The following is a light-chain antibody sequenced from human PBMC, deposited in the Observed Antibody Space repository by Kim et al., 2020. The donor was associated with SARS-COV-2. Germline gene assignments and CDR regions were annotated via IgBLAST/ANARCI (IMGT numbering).Light chain of an antibody. CDR2: DVS. CDR3: SSYTSSSTYV. V-gene: IGLV2-14*03. CDR1: SSDGGGYNY. J-gene: IGLJ1*01. Sequence: GQSGTISGTGTSSDGGGYNYVSWYQQHPGKAPKLMIYDVSNRPSGVSNRFSGSKSGNTASLTISGLQAEDEADYYCSSYTSSSTYVFGTGTKVTVL.